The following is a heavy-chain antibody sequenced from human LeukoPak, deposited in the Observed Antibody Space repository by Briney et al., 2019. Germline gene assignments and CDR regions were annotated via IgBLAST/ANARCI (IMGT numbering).Heavy chain of an antibody. CDR3: AKVMLGELLYWFDP. D-gene: IGHD3-10*02. V-gene: IGHV3-30*02. CDR1: GFTFSSYG. Sequence: PGGSLRLSCAASGFTFSSYGMHWVRQAPGKGLEWVAFIRYDGSNKYYADSVKGRFTISRDNSKNTLYLHVNSLRPEDTAVYYCAKVMLGELLYWFDPWGQGTLVTVSS. CDR2: IRYDGSNK. J-gene: IGHJ5*02.